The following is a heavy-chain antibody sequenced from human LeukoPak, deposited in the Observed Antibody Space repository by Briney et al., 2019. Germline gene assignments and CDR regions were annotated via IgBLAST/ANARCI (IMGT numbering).Heavy chain of an antibody. V-gene: IGHV4-4*09. CDR1: GGSISSYY. D-gene: IGHD6-13*01. CDR2: IYTSGSA. CDR3: ARHRGYSSSWYAVDYYYYYMDV. J-gene: IGHJ6*03. Sequence: SETLSLTCTVPGGSISSYYWSWIRQPPGKGLEWIGYIYTSGSANYNASLKSRVTISVDTSKNQFSLKLSSVTAADTAVYYCARHRGYSSSWYAVDYYYYYMDVWGKGTTVTVSS.